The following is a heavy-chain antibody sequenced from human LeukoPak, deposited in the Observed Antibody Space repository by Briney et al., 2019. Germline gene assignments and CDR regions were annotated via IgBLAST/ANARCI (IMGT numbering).Heavy chain of an antibody. V-gene: IGHV4-39*01. CDR3: ARLVDFWSGSVRFDP. CDR2: IYYSGST. D-gene: IGHD3-3*01. CDR1: GGSISSSSYY. Sequence: PSETLSLTCTVFGGSISSSSYYWGWIRQPPGKGLEWIGSIYYSGSTYYNPSLKSRVTISVDTSKNQFSLKLSSVTAADTAVYYCARLVDFWSGSVRFDPWGQGTLVTVSS. J-gene: IGHJ5*02.